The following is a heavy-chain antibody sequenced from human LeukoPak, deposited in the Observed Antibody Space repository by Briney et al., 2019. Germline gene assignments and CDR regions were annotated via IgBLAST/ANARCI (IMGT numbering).Heavy chain of an antibody. V-gene: IGHV3-33*01. D-gene: IGHD1-26*01. J-gene: IGHJ4*02. CDR1: GFTFSSYG. Sequence: GRSLRLSCAASGFTFSSYGMHWVRQAPGKGLEWVAVIWYDGSNKYCADSVKGRFTISRDNSKNTLYLQMNSLRAEDTAVYYCARELPPLDYWGQGTLVTVSS. CDR2: IWYDGSNK. CDR3: ARELPPLDY.